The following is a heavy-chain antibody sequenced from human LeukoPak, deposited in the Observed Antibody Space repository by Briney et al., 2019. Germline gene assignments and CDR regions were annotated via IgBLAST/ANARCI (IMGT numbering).Heavy chain of an antibody. CDR3: ARGDIVVVPAAMGAFCWFDP. CDR1: GGSFSGYY. Sequence: SETLSLTCAVYGGSFSGYYRSWIRQPPGKGLEWIGEINHSGSTNYNPSLKSRVTISVDTSKNQFSLKLSSVTAADTAVYYCARGDIVVVPAAMGAFCWFDPWGQGTLVTVSS. CDR2: INHSGST. V-gene: IGHV4-34*01. J-gene: IGHJ5*02. D-gene: IGHD2-2*01.